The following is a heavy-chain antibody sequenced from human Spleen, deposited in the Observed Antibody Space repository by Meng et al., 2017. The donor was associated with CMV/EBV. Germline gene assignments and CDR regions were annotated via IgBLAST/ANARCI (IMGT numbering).Heavy chain of an antibody. D-gene: IGHD6-19*01. Sequence: GESLKISCAASGFTFSGYSLNWVRQAPGKGLEWVSYIDNYSTYIYYADSVKGRFTISRDNAKNSLYLEMNSLRAEDTAIYYCARDAYTSGWYFDYWGGGTLVTVSS. CDR1: GFTFSGYS. J-gene: IGHJ4*02. CDR2: IDNYSTYI. CDR3: ARDAYTSGWYFDY. V-gene: IGHV3-21*01.